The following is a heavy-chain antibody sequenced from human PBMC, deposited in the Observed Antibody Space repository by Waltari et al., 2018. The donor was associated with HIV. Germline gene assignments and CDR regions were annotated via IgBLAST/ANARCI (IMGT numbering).Heavy chain of an antibody. CDR1: GGSISSYY. V-gene: IGHV4-59*01. J-gene: IGHJ5*02. CDR2: IYYSGTT. D-gene: IGHD2-2*01. Sequence: QVQLQESGPGLVKPSETLSLTCTVPGGSISSYYWSWIRQPPGKGLEWIGYIYYSGTTNYNPSLKSRVTISVDTSKNQFSLKLSSVTAADTAVYYCARGQGYCSSTSCYGWFDPWGQGTLVTVSS. CDR3: ARGQGYCSSTSCYGWFDP.